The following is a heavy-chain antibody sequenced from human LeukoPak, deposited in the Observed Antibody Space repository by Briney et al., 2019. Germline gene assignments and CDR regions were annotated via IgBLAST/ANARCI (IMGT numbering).Heavy chain of an antibody. D-gene: IGHD5-18*01. CDR3: TKRRGYSFGFDYYYMDV. Sequence: SETLSLTCTVSGGSLTSTSHYWDWVRQPPGTGLEWLGSIYSSGSTYYNPSLKSRVTVSFDTSKNQFSLSLTSVTAADTAVYYCTKRRGYSFGFDYYYMDVWGKGTTVTISS. CDR1: GGSLTSTSHY. J-gene: IGHJ6*03. V-gene: IGHV4-39*01. CDR2: IYSSGST.